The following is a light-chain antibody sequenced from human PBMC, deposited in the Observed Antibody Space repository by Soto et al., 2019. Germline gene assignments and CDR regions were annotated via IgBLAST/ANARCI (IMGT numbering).Light chain of an antibody. CDR2: PAP. CDR3: LQHKTFPWT. Sequence: DIQMTQSPSAMSASVGDRVTITCRASQAISNSLAWLQQRPGKVPKRLIYPAPSLQSGVPSRFSGSRSGTEYTLTISSLQPEDLATYYCLQHKTFPWTFGQGTKVEIK. V-gene: IGKV1-17*03. J-gene: IGKJ1*01. CDR1: QAISNS.